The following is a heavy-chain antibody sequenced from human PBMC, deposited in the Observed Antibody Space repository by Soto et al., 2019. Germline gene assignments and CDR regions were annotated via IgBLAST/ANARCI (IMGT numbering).Heavy chain of an antibody. CDR1: GGSISSSSYY. V-gene: IGHV4-39*01. Sequence: SETLSLTCTVSGGSISSSSYYWGWIRQPPGKGLEWIGSIYYSGTTYYNPSLKSRVTISVDTSKNQFSLKLSSVTAADTAVYYCARGPTVKYFDYWGQGTLVTVSS. D-gene: IGHD4-17*01. CDR2: IYYSGTT. CDR3: ARGPTVKYFDY. J-gene: IGHJ4*02.